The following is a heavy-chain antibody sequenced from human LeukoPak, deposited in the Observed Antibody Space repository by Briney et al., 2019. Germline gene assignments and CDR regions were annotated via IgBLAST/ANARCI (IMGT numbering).Heavy chain of an antibody. CDR3: ARASDMHSSSWHYFDY. J-gene: IGHJ4*02. V-gene: IGHV1-69*01. D-gene: IGHD6-13*01. CDR1: GGTFSSYA. CDR2: IIPIFGTA. Sequence: ASVKVSCKASGGTFSSYAISWVRQAPGQGLEWMGGIIPIFGTANYAQKFQGRVTITADESTSTAYMELSSLRSEDTAVYYCARASDMHSSSWHYFDYWGQGTLVTVSS.